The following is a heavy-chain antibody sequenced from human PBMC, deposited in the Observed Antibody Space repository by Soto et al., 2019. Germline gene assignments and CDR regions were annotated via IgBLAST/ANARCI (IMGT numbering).Heavy chain of an antibody. CDR3: ASHVERWLQLRSGLDY. V-gene: IGHV4-39*01. D-gene: IGHD5-12*01. CDR1: GGSISSSSYY. J-gene: IGHJ4*02. CDR2: IYYSGST. Sequence: QLQLQESGPGLVKPSETLSLTCTVSGGSISSSSYYWGWIRQPPGKGLEWIGSIYYSGSTYYNPSLKSRVTISVDTSKNQFSLKLSSVTAADTAVYYCASHVERWLQLRSGLDYWGQGTLVTVSS.